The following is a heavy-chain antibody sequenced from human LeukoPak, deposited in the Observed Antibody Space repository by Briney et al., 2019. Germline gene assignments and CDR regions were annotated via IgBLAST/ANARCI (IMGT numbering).Heavy chain of an antibody. CDR3: AREGGYSYDY. Sequence: GGSLRLSCAASGFTFSTYWMSWVRQAPGKGLEWVANIRQDGSKIYYVDSVKGRFTISRDSSKNTLYLKMNSLRAEDTAVYYCAREGGYSYDYWGQGTLVTVSS. V-gene: IGHV3-7*01. D-gene: IGHD5-18*01. CDR2: IRQDGSKI. CDR1: GFTFSTYW. J-gene: IGHJ4*02.